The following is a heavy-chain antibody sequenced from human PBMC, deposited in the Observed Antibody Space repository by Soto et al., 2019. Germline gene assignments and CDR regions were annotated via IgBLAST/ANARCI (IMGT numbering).Heavy chain of an antibody. J-gene: IGHJ4*02. CDR2: IYYSGST. Sequence: QVQLQESGPGLVKPSETLSLTCTVSGGSVSSGSYDCSWIRQPTVKGLAWSGHIYYSGSTHYNPSLKSRVSISIDTSQNHFSLKLSSVTAADTAVYYCARRRYTCTSISCYSFDSWGQGTLVSVAS. V-gene: IGHV4-61*01. CDR1: GGSVSSGSYD. D-gene: IGHD2-2*01. CDR3: ARRRYTCTSISCYSFDS.